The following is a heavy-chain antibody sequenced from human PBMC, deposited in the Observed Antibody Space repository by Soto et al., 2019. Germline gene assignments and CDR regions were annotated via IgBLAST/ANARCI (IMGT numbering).Heavy chain of an antibody. D-gene: IGHD5-18*01. Sequence: ASVKVSCKASGYTFTSYGISWVRQAPGQGLEWMGWISAYNGNTNYAQKLQGRVTMTTDTSTSTAYMELRSLRSDDTAVYYCARDSENPFTAMAIYYYYGMDVWGQGTTGTVSS. V-gene: IGHV1-18*01. CDR3: ARDSENPFTAMAIYYYYGMDV. J-gene: IGHJ6*02. CDR2: ISAYNGNT. CDR1: GYTFTSYG.